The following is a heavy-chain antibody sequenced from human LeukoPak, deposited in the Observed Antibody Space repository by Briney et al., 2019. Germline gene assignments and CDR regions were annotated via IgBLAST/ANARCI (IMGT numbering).Heavy chain of an antibody. CDR2: IYYSGST. Sequence: ETSETLSLTCTVSGGSISSSSYYWGWIRQPPGKGLEWIGSIYYSGSTYYNPSLKSRVTISVDTSKNQFSVKLSSVTAADTAVYYCARAGIGGAFDIWGQGTMVTVSS. J-gene: IGHJ3*02. V-gene: IGHV4-39*01. CDR1: GGSISSSSYY. CDR3: ARAGIGGAFDI. D-gene: IGHD3-16*01.